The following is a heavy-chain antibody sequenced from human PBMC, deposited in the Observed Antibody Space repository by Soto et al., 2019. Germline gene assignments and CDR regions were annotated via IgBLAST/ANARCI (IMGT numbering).Heavy chain of an antibody. Sequence: GASVKVSGKASGYTFTSYAMHWVRQAPGQRLEWMGWINAGNGNTKYSQKFQGRVTITRDKSASSAYMELSSLRSEDTAVYYCARDLDDYGDYSTLYNFDYWGQGPLVTVSS. CDR2: INAGNGNT. CDR1: GYTFTSYA. V-gene: IGHV1-3*01. J-gene: IGHJ4*02. D-gene: IGHD4-17*01. CDR3: ARDLDDYGDYSTLYNFDY.